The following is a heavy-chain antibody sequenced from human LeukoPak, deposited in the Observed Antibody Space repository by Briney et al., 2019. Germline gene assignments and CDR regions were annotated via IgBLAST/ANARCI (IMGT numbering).Heavy chain of an antibody. CDR2: IYYSGST. D-gene: IGHD2-15*01. Sequence: PSETLSLTCTVSGGSISSSSYYWGWIRQPPGKGLEWIGSIYYSGSTYYNPSLKSRVTISVDKSKNQFSLRLSSVIAADTAIYYCASGVPWGGVAASSYFDYWGQGTLVTVSS. CDR1: GGSISSSSYY. CDR3: ASGVPWGGVAASSYFDY. J-gene: IGHJ4*02. V-gene: IGHV4-39*07.